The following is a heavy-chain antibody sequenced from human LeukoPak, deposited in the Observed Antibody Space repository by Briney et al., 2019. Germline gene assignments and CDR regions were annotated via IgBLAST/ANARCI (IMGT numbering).Heavy chain of an antibody. D-gene: IGHD6-13*01. CDR3: ASRVSAAGTIVPFDP. CDR1: GGTFSSYA. J-gene: IGHJ5*02. CDR2: IIPILGIA. Sequence: SVKVSCKASGGTFSSYAISWVRQAPGQGLEWMGRIIPILGIASYAQKFQGRVTITADKSTSTAYMELSSLRSEDTAVYYCASRVSAAGTIVPFDPWGQGTLVTVSS. V-gene: IGHV1-69*04.